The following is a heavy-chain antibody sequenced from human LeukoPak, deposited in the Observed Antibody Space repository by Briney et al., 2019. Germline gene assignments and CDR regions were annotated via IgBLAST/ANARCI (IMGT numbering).Heavy chain of an antibody. V-gene: IGHV3-21*01. CDR1: GLNLNSYL. Sequence: GGSLRLSCAPSGLNLNSYLMNWVRHAPGKGLEAVSYLSRSNTHTEYAGSGKGRFTISRHNAKNSLYLQMNTLRDDDTPVYYCARAVMVSLGFDSRGYSQDWGQGSLVTVSS. CDR3: ARAVMVSLGFDSRGYSQD. D-gene: IGHD3-22*01. CDR2: LSRSNTHT. J-gene: IGHJ4*02.